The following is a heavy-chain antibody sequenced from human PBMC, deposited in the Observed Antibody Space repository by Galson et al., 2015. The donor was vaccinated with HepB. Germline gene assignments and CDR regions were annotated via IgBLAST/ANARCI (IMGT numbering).Heavy chain of an antibody. CDR2: ISAYNGNT. J-gene: IGHJ4*02. CDR1: GYTFTSYG. V-gene: IGHV1-18*04. D-gene: IGHD5-24*01. Sequence: SVKVSCKASGYTFTSYGISWVRQAPGQGLEWMGWISAYNGNTNYAQKLQGRVTMTTDTSTSTAYMELRSLRSDDTVVYYCASPRVPRDGYNLVYWGQGTLVTVSS. CDR3: ASPRVPRDGYNLVY.